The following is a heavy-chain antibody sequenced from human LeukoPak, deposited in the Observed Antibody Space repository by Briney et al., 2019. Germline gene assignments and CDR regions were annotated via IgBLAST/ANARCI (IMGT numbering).Heavy chain of an antibody. CDR3: AREEGYDSSGYYPDY. CDR1: GGSFSGYY. D-gene: IGHD3-22*01. J-gene: IGHJ4*02. CDR2: INHSGST. V-gene: IGHV4-34*01. Sequence: SETLSLTCAVYGGSFSGYYWSWIRQPPGKGLEWIGEINHSGSTNYNPSLKSRVTLSVDTSKNQFSLKLSSVTAADTAVYYCAREEGYDSSGYYPDYWGQGTLVTVSS.